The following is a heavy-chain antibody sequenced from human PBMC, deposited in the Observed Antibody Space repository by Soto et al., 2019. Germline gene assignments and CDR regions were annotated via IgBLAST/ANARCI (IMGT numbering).Heavy chain of an antibody. Sequence: SETLSLTCTVSGGSISSGGYYWSWIRQNPGKGLEWIGYIYYSGSTYYNPSLKSRVTISVDTSKNQFSLKLSSVTAADTAVYYCARVRRRSATVTPRSPLNWFDPWGQGTLVNVSS. CDR1: GGSISSGGYY. CDR2: IYYSGST. V-gene: IGHV4-31*03. J-gene: IGHJ5*02. D-gene: IGHD4-17*01. CDR3: ARVRRRSATVTPRSPLNWFDP.